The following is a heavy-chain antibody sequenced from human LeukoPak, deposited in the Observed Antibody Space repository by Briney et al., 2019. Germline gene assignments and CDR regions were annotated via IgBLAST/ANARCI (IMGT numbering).Heavy chain of an antibody. J-gene: IGHJ4*02. V-gene: IGHV1-2*02. CDR3: ARVNNYYDSSGYLYYFDN. CDR1: GYTFTSYY. D-gene: IGHD3-22*01. CDR2: INPNSGGT. Sequence: EASVKVSCKASGYTFTSYYIHWVRQAPGQGLEWMGWINPNSGGTNTAQKFQGRVTMTRDTSLNTAYMELSRLRSDDTAVYYCARVNNYYDSSGYLYYFDNWGQGTLVTVSS.